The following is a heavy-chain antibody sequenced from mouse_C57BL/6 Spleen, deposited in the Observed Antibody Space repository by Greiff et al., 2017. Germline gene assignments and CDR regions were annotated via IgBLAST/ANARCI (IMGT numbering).Heavy chain of an antibody. D-gene: IGHD3-1*01. J-gene: IGHJ2*01. V-gene: IGHV1-36*01. CDR1: GFTFTDYY. CDR2: VYPYNGGT. Sequence: VEPGPSVKISCKASGFTFTDYYMHWVKQSHGKSLEWIGLVYPYNGGTSYNQKFKGKATLTVDTSSSTAYMELNSLTSEDSAVYYCAREGTAQVYYFDYWGQGTTLTVSS. CDR3: AREGTAQVYYFDY.